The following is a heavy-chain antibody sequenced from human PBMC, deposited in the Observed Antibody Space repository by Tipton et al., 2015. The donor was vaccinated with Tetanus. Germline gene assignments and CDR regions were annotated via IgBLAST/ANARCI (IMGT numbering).Heavy chain of an antibody. D-gene: IGHD3-16*01. V-gene: IGHV4-39*07. CDR1: GGSMNTRTFY. J-gene: IGHJ6*02. CDR3: ARDHGITWGGMGYYYGMDV. Sequence: LRLSCTVSGGSMNTRTFYWGWIRQSPGKGLEWIGSIFYSGSTYYNPSLKSRVTISVDTSKNQFSLRLSSVTAADTAVYYCARDHGITWGGMGYYYGMDVWGQGTTVTVSS. CDR2: IFYSGST.